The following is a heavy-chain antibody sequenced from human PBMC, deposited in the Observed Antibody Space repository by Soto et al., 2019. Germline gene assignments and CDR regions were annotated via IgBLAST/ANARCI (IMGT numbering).Heavy chain of an antibody. CDR3: ATAQWGSWDGAYFDS. D-gene: IGHD6-13*01. V-gene: IGHV3-23*01. CDR1: GLTLNNYA. J-gene: IGHJ4*02. Sequence: EVQLLESGGGLVQPGGSLRLSCAASGLTLNNYAMNWVRQAPGGGLEWVSIISASGDSTYYADAVKGRLTNSRDKSKNTLYLQMNSMRDQYTAVYYSATAQWGSWDGAYFDSWGQGALVTVTS. CDR2: ISASGDST.